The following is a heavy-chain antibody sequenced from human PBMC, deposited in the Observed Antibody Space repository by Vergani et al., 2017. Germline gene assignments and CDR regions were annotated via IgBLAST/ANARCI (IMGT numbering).Heavy chain of an antibody. V-gene: IGHV1-3*01. Sequence: QVQLVQSGAEVKKPGASVKVSCKASGYTFTSYAMHWVRQAPGQRLEWMGWINAGNGNTKYSQKFQGRVTITRDTSASTAYMELSSLRSEVTAVYYCARVPRGGNWFDPWGQGTLVTVSS. D-gene: IGHD3-10*01. CDR1: GYTFTSYA. J-gene: IGHJ5*02. CDR2: INAGNGNT. CDR3: ARVPRGGNWFDP.